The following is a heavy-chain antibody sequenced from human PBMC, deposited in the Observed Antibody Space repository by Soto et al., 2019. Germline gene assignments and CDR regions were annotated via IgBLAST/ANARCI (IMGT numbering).Heavy chain of an antibody. J-gene: IGHJ5*02. Sequence: QVQLVQSGAEVKKPGSSVKVSCNASGGTFSSYAISWVRQAPGQGREWMGGIIPIFGTANYAQKIHGRVTITADESTNTAYMELSSLRSEDTAVYYCARDASLGARANGFDPWGQGTLVTVSS. CDR1: GGTFSSYA. CDR3: ARDASLGARANGFDP. V-gene: IGHV1-69*01. D-gene: IGHD6-6*01. CDR2: IIPIFGTA.